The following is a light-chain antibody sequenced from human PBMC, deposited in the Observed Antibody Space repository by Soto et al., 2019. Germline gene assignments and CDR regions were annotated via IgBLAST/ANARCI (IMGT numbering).Light chain of an antibody. J-gene: IGKJ1*01. V-gene: IGKV3-15*01. CDR2: DAS. CDR1: QSVSSN. CDR3: QQYNSYWT. Sequence: EIVMTQSPATLSVSPGERATLSCRASQSVSSNLAWYQQKPGQAPRLLIYDASTRATGIPARFSGSGPGTEFTLTISSLQSEDFAVYYCQQYNSYWTFGQGTKVEIK.